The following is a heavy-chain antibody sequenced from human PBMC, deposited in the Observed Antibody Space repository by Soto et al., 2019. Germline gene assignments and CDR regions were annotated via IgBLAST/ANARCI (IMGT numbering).Heavy chain of an antibody. CDR2: ISWNSGSI. Sequence: VQLVESGGGLVQPGRSLRLSCAASGFTFDDYAMHWVRQAPGKGLEWVSGISWNSGSIGYADSVKGRFTISRDNAKNSLYLQMNSLRAEDTALYYCAKDLNSGDAFDIWGQGTMVTVSS. J-gene: IGHJ3*02. V-gene: IGHV3-9*01. D-gene: IGHD1-26*01. CDR3: AKDLNSGDAFDI. CDR1: GFTFDDYA.